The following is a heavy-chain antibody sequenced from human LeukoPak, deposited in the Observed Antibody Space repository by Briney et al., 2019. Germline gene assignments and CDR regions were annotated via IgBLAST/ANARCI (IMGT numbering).Heavy chain of an antibody. CDR2: INPSGGST. Sequence: GASVKVSCKASGYTFTGYYMHWVRQAPGQGLEWMGIINPSGGSTSYAQKFQGRVTMTRDTSTSTVYMELSSLRSEDTAVYYCAREYYDSSGYYLPGGAFDIWGQGTMVTVSS. CDR1: GYTFTGYY. D-gene: IGHD3-22*01. V-gene: IGHV1-46*01. J-gene: IGHJ3*02. CDR3: AREYYDSSGYYLPGGAFDI.